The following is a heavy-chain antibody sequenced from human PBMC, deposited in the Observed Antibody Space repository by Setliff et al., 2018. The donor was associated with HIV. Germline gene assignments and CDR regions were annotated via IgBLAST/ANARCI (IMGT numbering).Heavy chain of an antibody. D-gene: IGHD5-12*01. CDR1: GGSSSISSYY. CDR3: ARLFQWMSYGFDI. J-gene: IGHJ3*02. CDR2: INHSGNT. Sequence: SETLSLTCTVSGGSSSISSYYWGWIRQTPGMGLEWIGSINHSGNTYYSPSLKNRVTISVDTSKNQFSLRLSSVTAADTAVYYCARLFQWMSYGFDIWGQGTMVTVSS. V-gene: IGHV4-39*01.